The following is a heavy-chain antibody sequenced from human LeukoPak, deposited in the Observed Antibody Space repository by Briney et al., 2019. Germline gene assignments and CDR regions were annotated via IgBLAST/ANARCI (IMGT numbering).Heavy chain of an antibody. CDR2: ISSSGSNI. CDR3: ARDSCSSGSCPFGY. V-gene: IGHV3-11*01. D-gene: IGHD2-15*01. J-gene: IGHJ4*02. Sequence: GGSLRLSCAASGFTFSDYYMSWIRQAPGKGLEWVSYISSSGSNIYHADSVKGRFTISRDNAKNSLYLQMNSLRAEDTAVYYCARDSCSSGSCPFGYWGQGTLVTVSS. CDR1: GFTFSDYY.